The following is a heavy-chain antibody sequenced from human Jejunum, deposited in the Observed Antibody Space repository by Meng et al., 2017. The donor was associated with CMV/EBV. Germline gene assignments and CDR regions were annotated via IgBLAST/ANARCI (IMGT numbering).Heavy chain of an antibody. Sequence: SLSASGFKFGTYDMNWARQAPVKGLEWISHISRSGTTIYYADSVKGRFTISRDNAKNSLYLQMTSLRAEDTALYYCATSTWYYFDHWGQGTLVTVSS. D-gene: IGHD6-13*01. CDR2: ISRSGTTI. J-gene: IGHJ4*02. V-gene: IGHV3-48*03. CDR1: GFKFGTYD. CDR3: ATSTWYYFDH.